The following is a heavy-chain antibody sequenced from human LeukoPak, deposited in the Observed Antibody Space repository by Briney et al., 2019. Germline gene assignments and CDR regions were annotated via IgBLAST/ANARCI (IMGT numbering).Heavy chain of an antibody. CDR2: IHYSGRT. CDR1: GGSITSYY. CDR3: ARDKVPGDY. Sequence: PSETLSLTCTVSGGSITSYYWNWIRQPPGKGLEWIWYIHYSGRTDYNPSLKSRVTISVDTSKNQFSLNLRSVTAADTAVYYCARDKVPGDYWGQGTLVTVSS. J-gene: IGHJ4*02. V-gene: IGHV4-59*01.